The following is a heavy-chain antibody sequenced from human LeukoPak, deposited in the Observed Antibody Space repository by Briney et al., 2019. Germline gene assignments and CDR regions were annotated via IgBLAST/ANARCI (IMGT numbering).Heavy chain of an antibody. J-gene: IGHJ4*02. CDR1: GGSFSGYF. V-gene: IGHV4-34*01. CDR2: INHSGTT. Sequence: SETLSLTCAVYGGSFSGYFWTWLRQAPGKGLEWIGEINHSGTTNYNPSLKSRVTISVDKSKNQFSLELSSVTAADTAVYYCARKNEEQQLVNFDYWGQGTLVTVSS. D-gene: IGHD6-13*01. CDR3: ARKNEEQQLVNFDY.